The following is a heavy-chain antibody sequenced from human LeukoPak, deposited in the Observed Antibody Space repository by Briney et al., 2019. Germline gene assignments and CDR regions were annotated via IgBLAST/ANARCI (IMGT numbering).Heavy chain of an antibody. CDR3: ARDQYGAYAIDY. D-gene: IGHD4-17*01. Sequence: PGGSLRLSCAASGFTFSSYSMNWVRQAPGKGLEWVSYISSSSTIYYANSVKGRFTMSRDSAKNSLYLQMNSLRDEDTAVYYCARDQYGAYAIDYWGQGTLVTVSS. CDR1: GFTFSSYS. V-gene: IGHV3-48*02. J-gene: IGHJ4*02. CDR2: ISSSSTI.